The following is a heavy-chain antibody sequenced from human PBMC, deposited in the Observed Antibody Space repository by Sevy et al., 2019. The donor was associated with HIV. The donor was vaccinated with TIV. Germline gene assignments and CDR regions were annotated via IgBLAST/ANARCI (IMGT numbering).Heavy chain of an antibody. CDR2: IKSKTDGGSA. CDR1: GYTFNNAW. CDR3: TGATVFGATWFDP. Sequence: GGSLRLSCAAFGYTFNNAWMSWVRQAPGKGLEWLGRIKSKTDGGSAEYASPVKGRFTISRDDSKGTLYLQMNRLRTEDTGVYYCTGATVFGATWFDPWGQGALVTVSS. J-gene: IGHJ5*02. D-gene: IGHD3-3*01. V-gene: IGHV3-15*01.